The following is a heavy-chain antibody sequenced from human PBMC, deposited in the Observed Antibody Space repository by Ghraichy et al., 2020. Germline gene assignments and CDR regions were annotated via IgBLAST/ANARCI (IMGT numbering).Heavy chain of an antibody. D-gene: IGHD1-26*01. V-gene: IGHV1-46*01. J-gene: IGHJ6*02. Sequence: ASVKVSCKASGYTFTSYYMHWVRQAPGQGLEWMGIINPSGGSTSYAQKFQGRVTMTRDTSMSTVYMELSSLRSEDTAVYYCARCIVGATTHYYYYGMDVWGQGTTVTVSS. CDR2: INPSGGST. CDR1: GYTFTSYY. CDR3: ARCIVGATTHYYYYGMDV.